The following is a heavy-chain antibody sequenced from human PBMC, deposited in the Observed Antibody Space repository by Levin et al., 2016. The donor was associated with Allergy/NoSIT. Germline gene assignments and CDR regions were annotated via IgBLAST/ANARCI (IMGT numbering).Heavy chain of an antibody. CDR3: ARSPMVRGAPDY. V-gene: IGHV3-64*01. Sequence: WIRQPPGKGLEYVSAISSNGGSTYYANSVKGRFTISRDNSKNTLYLQMGSLRAEDMAVYYCARSPMVRGAPDYWGQGTLVTVSS. D-gene: IGHD3-10*01. CDR2: ISSNGGST. J-gene: IGHJ4*02.